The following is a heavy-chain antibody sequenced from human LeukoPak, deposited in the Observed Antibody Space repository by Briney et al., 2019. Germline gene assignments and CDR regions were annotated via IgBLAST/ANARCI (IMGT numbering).Heavy chain of an antibody. CDR1: GYTFTSYY. V-gene: IGHV1-46*01. D-gene: IGHD2-15*01. Sequence: ASVKVSCKASGYTFTSYYMHWVRQAPGQGLEWMGIINPSGGSTSYAQKFQGRVTMTRDTSTSTVYMELSSLRSEDTAVYYCARDDTFHCSGGSCYSDYWGQGTLVTVSS. J-gene: IGHJ4*02. CDR3: ARDDTFHCSGGSCYSDY. CDR2: INPSGGST.